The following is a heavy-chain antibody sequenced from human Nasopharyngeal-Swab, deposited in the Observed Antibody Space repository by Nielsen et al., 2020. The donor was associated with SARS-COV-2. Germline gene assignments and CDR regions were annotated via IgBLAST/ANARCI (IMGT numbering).Heavy chain of an antibody. Sequence: SETLSLTCTVSGGSISSSSYYWGWIRQPPGKGLEWIGSIYYSGSTYYNPSLKSRVTISVDTSKNQFSLKLSSVTAADTAVYYCARRMSPASTELRVWWYFDLWGRGTLGTVSS. CDR1: GGSISSSSYY. D-gene: IGHD6-13*01. CDR2: IYYSGST. V-gene: IGHV4-39*01. J-gene: IGHJ2*01. CDR3: ARRMSPASTELRVWWYFDL.